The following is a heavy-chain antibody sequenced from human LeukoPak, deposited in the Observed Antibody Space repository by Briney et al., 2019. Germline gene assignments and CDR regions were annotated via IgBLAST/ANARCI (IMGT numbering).Heavy chain of an antibody. CDR3: VRARDMAFDI. Sequence: SETLSLTCTVSGGSISGNAWSWLRQPPGEALVWIGNIYDNGITIHNPSLKSRVTISLDTCNQFSLRLRSVTAADTAVYYCVRARDMAFDIWGQGTMVTVSS. J-gene: IGHJ3*02. D-gene: IGHD2-21*02. V-gene: IGHV4-59*01. CDR1: GGSISGNA. CDR2: IYDNGIT.